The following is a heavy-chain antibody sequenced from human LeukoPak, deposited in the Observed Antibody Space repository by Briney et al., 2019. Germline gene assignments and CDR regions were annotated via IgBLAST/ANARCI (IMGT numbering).Heavy chain of an antibody. D-gene: IGHD3-3*01. Sequence: GGSLRLSCAASGFTFSGYAMSCVRQAPGKGLECGSAISVSGGSTYYADSVKGRFTSSRDNSKNTLYLQMNSLTAKATAVYYCPTERPYYDFWSGYPKGSWFDPWGQGTLVTVSS. CDR2: ISVSGGST. CDR1: GFTFSGYA. J-gene: IGHJ5*02. CDR3: PTERPYYDFWSGYPKGSWFDP. V-gene: IGHV3-23*01.